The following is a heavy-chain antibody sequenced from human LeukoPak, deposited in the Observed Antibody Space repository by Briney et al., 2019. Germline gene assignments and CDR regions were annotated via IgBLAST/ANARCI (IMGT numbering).Heavy chain of an antibody. D-gene: IGHD7-27*01. CDR3: ARAETGYYFDY. V-gene: IGHV4-30-4*08. CDR2: IYYSGST. Sequence: SQTLSLTCTVSGGSISSGDYYWSWIRQPPGKGLEWIGYIYYSGSTYYNPALKSRVTISVDTSKNQFALKLSSVTAADTAVYYCARAETGYYFDYWGQGTLVTVSS. J-gene: IGHJ4*02. CDR1: GGSISSGDYY.